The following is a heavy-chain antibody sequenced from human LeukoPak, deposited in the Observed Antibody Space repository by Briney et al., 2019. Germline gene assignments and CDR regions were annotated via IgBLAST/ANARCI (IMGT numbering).Heavy chain of an antibody. V-gene: IGHV3-66*01. CDR1: GFIVSSNY. CDR3: ATQWGGGVAAFDI. J-gene: IGHJ3*02. D-gene: IGHD1-26*01. CDR2: IYSGGGT. Sequence: PGGSLRLSCVASGFIVSSNYMSWVRQPPGKGLEWVSIIYSGGGTNYADSVKGRFTISRDNSKNTLYLQKNSLRAEDTAVYYCATQWGGGVAAFDIWGQGTMVTVSS.